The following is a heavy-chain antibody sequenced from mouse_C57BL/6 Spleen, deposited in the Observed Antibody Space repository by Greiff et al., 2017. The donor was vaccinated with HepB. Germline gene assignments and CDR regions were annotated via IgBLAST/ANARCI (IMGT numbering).Heavy chain of an antibody. J-gene: IGHJ4*01. CDR2: IYWDDDK. V-gene: IGHV8-12*01. CDR3: ARRDDYGAMDY. CDR1: GFSLSTSGMG. D-gene: IGHD2-4*01. Sequence: QVTLKESGPGILQSSQTLSLTCSVSGFSLSTSGMGVSWIRQPSGKGLEWLAHIYWDDDKRYNPSLKSRLTISTETSRNQVFLKITSVDTAETATYYCARRDDYGAMDYWGQGTSVTVSS.